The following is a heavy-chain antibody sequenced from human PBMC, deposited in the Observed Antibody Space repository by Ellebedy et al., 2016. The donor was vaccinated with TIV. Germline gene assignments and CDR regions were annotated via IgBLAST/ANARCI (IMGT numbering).Heavy chain of an antibody. D-gene: IGHD6-19*01. CDR1: GFTFSSYW. V-gene: IGHV3-7*01. J-gene: IGHJ4*02. CDR3: VTQRGLD. CDR2: IKEGGTKR. Sequence: GGSLRLSXAASGFTFSSYWMNWVRQAPGKGLEWVANIKEGGTKRYYVDSVKGRFSISRDDAKNSIYLQMNSLRVEDTAIYYCVTQRGLDWGQGTLVTVSS.